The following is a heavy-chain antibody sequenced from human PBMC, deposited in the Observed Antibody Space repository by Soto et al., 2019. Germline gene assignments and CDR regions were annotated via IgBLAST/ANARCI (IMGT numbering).Heavy chain of an antibody. CDR3: AKWFGELFDGFDV. J-gene: IGHJ3*01. Sequence: QVQLVESGGGVVQPGRSLRLSCAGSGFSFSDFGMHWVRQAPGKGLEWVAVISYDGSNKNYADPVKGRFTISRDTSKNMLYLPMNSLRPEDTAVYYCAKWFGELFDGFDVWGQGTMVTVSS. D-gene: IGHD3-10*01. V-gene: IGHV3-30*18. CDR2: ISYDGSNK. CDR1: GFSFSDFG.